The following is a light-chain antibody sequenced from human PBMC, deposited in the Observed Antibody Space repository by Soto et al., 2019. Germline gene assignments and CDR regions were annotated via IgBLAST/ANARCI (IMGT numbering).Light chain of an antibody. Sequence: QSALTQPASASASTGESVTISCTGSSSDVGGYNYVSWYQHHPGKAPKLMIYEVIKRPSGVPDRFSGSKSGNTASLTVSGLQAEDEADYYCTSYAGSNTYLVFGGGTKVTV. V-gene: IGLV2-8*01. CDR2: EVI. CDR3: TSYAGSNTYLV. J-gene: IGLJ2*01. CDR1: SSDVGGYNY.